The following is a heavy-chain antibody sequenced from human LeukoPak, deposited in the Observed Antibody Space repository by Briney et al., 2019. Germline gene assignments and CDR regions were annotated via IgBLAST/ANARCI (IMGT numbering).Heavy chain of an antibody. CDR2: ISSSSYI. CDR3: ARDLPYSEDWFDP. D-gene: IGHD6-13*01. V-gene: IGHV3-21*01. J-gene: IGHJ5*02. CDR1: GFTFSNYS. Sequence: GGSLRLSCAASGFTFSNYSMNWVRQAPGKGLEWVSSISSSSYIYYADSVKGRFTIPRDNAKNSLYLQMNSLRAEDTAVYYCARDLPYSEDWFDPWGQGTLVTVSS.